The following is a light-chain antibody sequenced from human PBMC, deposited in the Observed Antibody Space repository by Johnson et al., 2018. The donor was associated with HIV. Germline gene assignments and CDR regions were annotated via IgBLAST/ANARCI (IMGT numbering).Light chain of an antibody. Sequence: QPVLTQPPSVSAAPGQRVNISCSGNISNIESYFVSWYQQLPGAAPTLLIYEDNKRPSGIPDRFSGSKSGTSATLGITGLQTGDEAAYYCGTWDNSLSAYVFGTGTKVTVL. CDR1: ISNIESYF. V-gene: IGLV1-51*02. CDR2: EDN. CDR3: GTWDNSLSAYV. J-gene: IGLJ1*01.